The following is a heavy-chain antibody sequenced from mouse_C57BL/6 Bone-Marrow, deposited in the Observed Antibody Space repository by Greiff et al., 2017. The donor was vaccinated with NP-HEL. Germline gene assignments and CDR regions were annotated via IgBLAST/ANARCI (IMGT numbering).Heavy chain of an antibody. CDR2: IHPNSGST. V-gene: IGHV1-64*01. CDR3: ARPYYSNPWFAY. Sequence: VKLQQPGAELVKPGASVKLSCKASGYTFTSYWMHWVKQRPGQGLEWIGMIHPNSGSTNYNEKFKSKATLTVDKSSSTAYMQLSSLTSEDSAVYYGARPYYSNPWFAYWGQGTLVTVSA. J-gene: IGHJ3*01. D-gene: IGHD2-5*01. CDR1: GYTFTSYW.